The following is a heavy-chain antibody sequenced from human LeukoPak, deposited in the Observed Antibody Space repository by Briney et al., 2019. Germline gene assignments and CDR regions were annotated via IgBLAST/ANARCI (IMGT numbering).Heavy chain of an antibody. J-gene: IGHJ3*02. Sequence: QPGGSLRLSCAASGFTVSSNYMSWVRQAPGKELEWVSVIYTGGSTYYADSVKGRFTISRDNSKNTLYLQMNSPRAEDTAVYYCARDGAFDIWGQGTMVTVSS. V-gene: IGHV3-66*01. CDR3: ARDGAFDI. CDR1: GFTVSSNY. CDR2: IYTGGST.